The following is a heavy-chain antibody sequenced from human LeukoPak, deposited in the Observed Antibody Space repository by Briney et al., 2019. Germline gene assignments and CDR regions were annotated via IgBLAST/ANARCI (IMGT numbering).Heavy chain of an antibody. D-gene: IGHD4-17*01. Sequence: GGSLRLSCAASGFTFNTYTMHWVRQAPGKGLEWVAVISSDGSSKYYADSAKGRFSISRDNSKNTLYLQMDSLRVDDTALYYCGRHPDGDYIGAFDFWGQGTKVTVSS. CDR1: GFTFNTYT. V-gene: IGHV3-30-3*01. CDR2: ISSDGSSK. CDR3: GRHPDGDYIGAFDF. J-gene: IGHJ3*01.